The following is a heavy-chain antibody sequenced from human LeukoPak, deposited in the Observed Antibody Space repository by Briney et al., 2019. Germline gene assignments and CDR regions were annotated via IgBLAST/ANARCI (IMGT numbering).Heavy chain of an antibody. D-gene: IGHD1-26*01. CDR2: ISSSSSYI. CDR3: AREFSGSYELDY. J-gene: IGHJ4*02. Sequence: GGSLRLSCAASGFMFSDYYMNWVRQAPGKGLEWVSSISSSSSYIYYADSVKGRFTISRDNAKNSLYLQMNSLRAEDTAVYYCAREFSGSYELDYWGQGTLVTVSS. CDR1: GFMFSDYY. V-gene: IGHV3-21*01.